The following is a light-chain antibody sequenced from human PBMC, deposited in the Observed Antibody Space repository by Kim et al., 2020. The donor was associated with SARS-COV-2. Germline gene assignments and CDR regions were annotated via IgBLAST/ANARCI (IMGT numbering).Light chain of an antibody. V-gene: IGKV1-5*03. CDR1: QSIGGW. J-gene: IGKJ4*01. CDR3: QQYNNYPLT. Sequence: DIQMTQSPSTLSASVEDRVTITCRASQSIGGWLAWYQQKPGKAPKLLIYKASSLERGVPSRFSGSGSGTEFTLTISSLQSDDYAVYYCQQYNNYPLTFGGGTKLEIK. CDR2: KAS.